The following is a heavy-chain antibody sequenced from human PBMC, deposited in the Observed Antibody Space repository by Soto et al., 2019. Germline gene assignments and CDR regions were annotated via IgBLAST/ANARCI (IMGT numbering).Heavy chain of an antibody. CDR1: GGSINSGDYY. V-gene: IGHV4-30-4*01. CDR3: ARGRGGAGAFDI. Sequence: QVQLQESGPGLVKPSQTLSLTCTVSGGSINSGDYYWSWIRQPPGKGLEWIGYIYYSGSTYYNPSLKSRITISVDTSKKQFSRKLSSGTAADTAVYCCARGRGGAGAFDIWGQGTMVTVSS. J-gene: IGHJ3*02. D-gene: IGHD3-16*01. CDR2: IYYSGST.